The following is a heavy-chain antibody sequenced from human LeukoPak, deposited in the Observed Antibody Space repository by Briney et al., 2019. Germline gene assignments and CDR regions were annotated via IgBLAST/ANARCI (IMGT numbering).Heavy chain of an antibody. V-gene: IGHV3-15*01. D-gene: IGHD3-9*01. CDR2: IKSKTDGGTT. CDR1: GFTFSNAW. Sequence: PGGSLRLSCAASGFTFSNAWMSWVRQAPGKGLEWVGRIKSKTDGGTTDYAAPVKGRFTISRDDSKNTLYLQMNSLKTEDTAVYYCTTDYDILTGYYMPFYWGQGTLVTVSS. CDR3: TTDYDILTGYYMPFY. J-gene: IGHJ4*02.